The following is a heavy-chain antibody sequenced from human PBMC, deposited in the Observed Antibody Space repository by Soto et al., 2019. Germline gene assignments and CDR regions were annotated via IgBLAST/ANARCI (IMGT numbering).Heavy chain of an antibody. Sequence: QLQLQESGPGLVKPSETLSLTCTVSGGSMTSYYWSWTRQPPGKGLEWIGYIYYSGNTNYNPSHKCRVTISVDTSKHQFSLKLSSVTAADTAVYYCARAYDSSGYFGYWGQGTLVTVSS. CDR2: IYYSGNT. CDR1: GGSMTSYY. D-gene: IGHD3-22*01. J-gene: IGHJ4*02. V-gene: IGHV4-59*01. CDR3: ARAYDSSGYFGY.